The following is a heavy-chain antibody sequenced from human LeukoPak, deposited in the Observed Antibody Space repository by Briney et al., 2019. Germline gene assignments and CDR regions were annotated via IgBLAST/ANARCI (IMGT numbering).Heavy chain of an antibody. CDR3: AKDNRRHYTSGPNPDSLH. J-gene: IGHJ4*02. CDR2: ISWNSGSI. V-gene: IGHV3-9*01. D-gene: IGHD6-19*01. Sequence: GGSLRLSCAGSGFIFNNYAMHWVRQPPGKGLEWVSGISWNSGSIDYADSVRGRFTISRDNAKNSLYLQMNSLRVEDTAFYYCAKDNRRHYTSGPNPDSLHWGQGALVTVSS. CDR1: GFIFNNYA.